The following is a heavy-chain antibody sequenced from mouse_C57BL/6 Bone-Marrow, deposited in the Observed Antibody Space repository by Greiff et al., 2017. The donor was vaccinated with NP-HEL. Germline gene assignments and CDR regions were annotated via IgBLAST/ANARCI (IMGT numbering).Heavy chain of an antibody. J-gene: IGHJ4*01. D-gene: IGHD1-1*01. CDR3: ERGGRGGMDY. CDR2: INPSNGGT. Sequence: QVQLQQPGTELVKPGASVKLSCKASGYTFTSYWMPWVKQRPGQGLEWIGNINPSNGGTNYNEKFKSKATLTVDKSSSTAYIQLSGLTSEDAAVYYCERGGRGGMDYWGQGTSVTVSS. V-gene: IGHV1-53*01. CDR1: GYTFTSYW.